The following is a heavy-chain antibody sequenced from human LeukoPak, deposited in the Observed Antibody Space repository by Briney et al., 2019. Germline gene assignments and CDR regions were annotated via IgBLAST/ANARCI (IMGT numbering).Heavy chain of an antibody. D-gene: IGHD3-22*01. CDR3: AKEGATMIDNPIDY. CDR1: GFTFDDYA. J-gene: IGHJ4*02. V-gene: IGHV3-23*01. Sequence: GRSLRLSCAASGFTFDDYAMHWVRQAPGKGLEWVSAISGSGGSTYYADSVKGRFTISRDNSKNTLYLQMNSLRAEDTAVYYCAKEGATMIDNPIDYWGQGTLVTVSS. CDR2: ISGSGGST.